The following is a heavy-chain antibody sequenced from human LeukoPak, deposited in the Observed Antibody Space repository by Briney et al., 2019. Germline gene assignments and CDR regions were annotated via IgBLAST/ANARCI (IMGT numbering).Heavy chain of an antibody. V-gene: IGHV3-21*01. CDR1: GFTFSSYN. Sequence: GGSLRLSCAASGFTFSSYNMNWVRQAPGKGLEWVSSISSSSSYIYYADSVKGRFTISRDNAKSSLCLQMNSLRAEDTAVYYCARDRDTYYYDTSGLDAFDIWGQGTMVTVSS. D-gene: IGHD3-22*01. CDR2: ISSSSSYI. J-gene: IGHJ3*02. CDR3: ARDRDTYYYDTSGLDAFDI.